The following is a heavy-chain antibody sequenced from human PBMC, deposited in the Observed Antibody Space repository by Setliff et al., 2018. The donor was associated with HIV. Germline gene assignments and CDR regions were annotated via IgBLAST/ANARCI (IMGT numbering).Heavy chain of an antibody. D-gene: IGHD3-22*01. CDR3: ARKYLVNVFDY. Sequence: PSETLSLTCSVSGGSLSSYYRSWIRQPPGKGLEWIGYVYYSGTTNYNPSLKSRVSRSVDTSENQFSLRLSSVTAADTAVYYCARKYLVNVFDYWGQGMLVTVSS. J-gene: IGHJ4*02. CDR1: GGSLSSYY. V-gene: IGHV4-59*01. CDR2: VYYSGTT.